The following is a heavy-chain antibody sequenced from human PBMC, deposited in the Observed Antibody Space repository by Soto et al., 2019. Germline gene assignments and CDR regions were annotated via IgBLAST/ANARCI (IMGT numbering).Heavy chain of an antibody. CDR2: IYSSGSA. CDR1: GGSMYTYS. V-gene: IGHV4-4*07. Sequence: QVHLQESGPTLLKSSETLSLTCTVSGGSMYTYSWTWIRQPAGKGLVWVWHIYSSGSANYNPSLKSRVSMSVDSSKNQFSLKLNSVTAADTAVYYCATIVGANDYWGRGTLVTVSS. D-gene: IGHD1-26*01. J-gene: IGHJ4*02. CDR3: ATIVGANDY.